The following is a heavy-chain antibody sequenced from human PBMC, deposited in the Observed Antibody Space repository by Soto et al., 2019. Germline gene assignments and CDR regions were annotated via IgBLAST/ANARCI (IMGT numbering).Heavy chain of an antibody. CDR1: VYTITKYG. J-gene: IGHJ4*03. Sequence: VALKLPRKTSVYTITKYGSGRVLQEPAQGLECMGWIRGYNGDTNYAQKFQGRVTMTTDTSTSTAYMELRSLRSDDTAVYYCARDRRKLRTGLYNAFDVWGQGTLVTVSS. D-gene: IGHD1-1*01. CDR3: ARDRRKLRTGLYNAFDV. CDR2: IRGYNGDT. V-gene: IGHV1-18*01.